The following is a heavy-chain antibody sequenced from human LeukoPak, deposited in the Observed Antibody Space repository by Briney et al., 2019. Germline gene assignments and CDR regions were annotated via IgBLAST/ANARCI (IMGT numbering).Heavy chain of an antibody. CDR1: GFTFSSYG. J-gene: IGHJ6*03. D-gene: IGHD3-10*01. Sequence: PGRSLRLSCAASGFTFSSYGMHWVRQAPGKGLEWVAVISYDGGNKYYADSVKGRFTISRDNSKNTLYLQMNSLRAEDTAVYYCAKEAGPGSAWYYYYYYMDVWGKGTTVTVSS. CDR3: AKEAGPGSAWYYYYYYMDV. CDR2: ISYDGGNK. V-gene: IGHV3-30*18.